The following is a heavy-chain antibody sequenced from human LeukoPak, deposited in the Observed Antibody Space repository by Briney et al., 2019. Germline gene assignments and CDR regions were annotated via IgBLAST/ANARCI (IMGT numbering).Heavy chain of an antibody. CDR2: ISYDGSNK. J-gene: IGHJ4*02. V-gene: IGHV3-30-3*01. Sequence: GGSLRLSCAASGFTFSSYAMHWVRQAPGKGLEWVAVISYDGSNKYYADSVKGRFTISRHNSKNTLYLQMNSLRAEDTAVYYCAKDQGDSSGYYFDYWGQGTLVTVSS. CDR1: GFTFSSYA. D-gene: IGHD3-22*01. CDR3: AKDQGDSSGYYFDY.